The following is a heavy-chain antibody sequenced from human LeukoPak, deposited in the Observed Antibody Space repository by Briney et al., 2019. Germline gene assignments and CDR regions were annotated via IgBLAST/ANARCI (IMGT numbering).Heavy chain of an antibody. J-gene: IGHJ4*02. CDR2: ISWNSGSI. CDR3: AKDMSAARPDACLDY. D-gene: IGHD6-6*01. CDR1: GFTLDDYA. V-gene: IGHV3-9*01. Sequence: PGRSLRLSCAASGFTLDDYAMHWVRQAPGKGLEWVSGISWNSGSIGYADSVKGRFTISRDNAKNSLYLQMNSLRAEDTALYYCAKDMSAARPDACLDYWGQGTLVTVSS.